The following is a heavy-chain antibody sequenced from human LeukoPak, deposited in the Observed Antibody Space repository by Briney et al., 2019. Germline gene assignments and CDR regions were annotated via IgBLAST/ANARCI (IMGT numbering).Heavy chain of an antibody. CDR1: GGSFSGYS. D-gene: IGHD3-3*01. Sequence: SETLSVTFAVYGGSFSGYSWSWIRQPPGKGLEWIGEINHIGSTNYNPSLKSRVTISVDTSKNQFSLKLSSVTAADTAVYYCARSVYDFWSGYSYYYYGMDVWGQGTTVPVSS. CDR3: ARSVYDFWSGYSYYYYGMDV. CDR2: INHIGST. V-gene: IGHV4-34*01. J-gene: IGHJ6*02.